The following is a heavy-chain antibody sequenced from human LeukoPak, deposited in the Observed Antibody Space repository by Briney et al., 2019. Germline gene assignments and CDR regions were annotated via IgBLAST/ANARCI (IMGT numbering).Heavy chain of an antibody. Sequence: GASVKVSCKASGYTFTSYDINWVRQAPGQGLEWMGWMNPNSGNTGYAQKFQGRVTMTRNTSISTAYMELSSLRSEDTAVYYCARGLSSAGSPYYYDSSGYPGGYWGQGTLVTVSS. CDR2: MNPNSGNT. V-gene: IGHV1-8*01. J-gene: IGHJ4*02. D-gene: IGHD3-22*01. CDR1: GYTFTSYD. CDR3: ARGLSSAGSPYYYDSSGYPGGY.